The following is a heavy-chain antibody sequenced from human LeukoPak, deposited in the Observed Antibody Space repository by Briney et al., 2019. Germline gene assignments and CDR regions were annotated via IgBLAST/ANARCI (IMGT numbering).Heavy chain of an antibody. V-gene: IGHV4-59*01. Sequence: PSETLSLTCNVSGGSISNYYWSWIRQPPGKGLEWIGYIYYTGSTNYDPSLKSRVTISVDTSKNQFSLKLSSVTAADTAVYYCARDLTHDFWSGLGYWGQGTLVTVSS. CDR1: GGSISNYY. CDR2: IYYTGST. D-gene: IGHD3-3*01. J-gene: IGHJ4*02. CDR3: ARDLTHDFWSGLGY.